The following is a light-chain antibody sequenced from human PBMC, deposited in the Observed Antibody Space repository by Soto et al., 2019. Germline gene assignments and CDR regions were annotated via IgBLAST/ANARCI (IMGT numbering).Light chain of an antibody. CDR3: QTWGTGIQV. CDR2: LNSDGSH. Sequence: QPVLTQSPSASASLGASVKLTCTVSSGHSSYAIAWHQQQPEKGPRYLMKLNSDGSHSKGDGIPDRFSGSSSGAERYLTISSLQSEDEADYYCQTWGTGIQVFGGGTQLTVL. V-gene: IGLV4-69*01. J-gene: IGLJ3*02. CDR1: SGHSSYA.